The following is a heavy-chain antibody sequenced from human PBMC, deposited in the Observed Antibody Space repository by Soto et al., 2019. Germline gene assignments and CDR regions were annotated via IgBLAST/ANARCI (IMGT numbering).Heavy chain of an antibody. CDR3: ARVEYCSGGSCWYYYGMDV. CDR1: GGTFSSYA. V-gene: IGHV1-69*13. D-gene: IGHD2-15*01. CDR2: IIPMFGTA. J-gene: IGHJ6*02. Sequence: ASVKVSCKASGGTFSSYAFSWVRQAPGQGLELMGGIIPMFGTANYAQKFQGRVTITADESTSTVYMELSSLRSEDTAVYYCARVEYCSGGSCWYYYGMDVWGQGTTVTVSS.